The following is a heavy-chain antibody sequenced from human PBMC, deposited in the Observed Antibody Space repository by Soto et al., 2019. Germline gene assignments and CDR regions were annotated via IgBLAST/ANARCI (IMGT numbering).Heavy chain of an antibody. J-gene: IGHJ6*02. D-gene: IGHD6-13*01. V-gene: IGHV1-69*01. CDR2: IIPIFGTA. CDR1: GGTFSSYA. Sequence: QVQLVQSGAEVKKPGSSVKVSCKASGGTFSSYAISWVRQAPVQGLEWMGGIIPIFGTANYAQKFQGRVTITADESTSTAYMELSSLRSEDTAVYYCARDPGIAAAGTSASYYYYGMDVWGQGTTVTVSS. CDR3: ARDPGIAAAGTSASYYYYGMDV.